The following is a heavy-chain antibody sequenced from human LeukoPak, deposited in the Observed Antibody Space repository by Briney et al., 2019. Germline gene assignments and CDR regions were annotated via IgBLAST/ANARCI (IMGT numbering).Heavy chain of an antibody. V-gene: IGHV4-30-2*01. Sequence: SGTLSLTCAVSGETLSGHYWSWIRQPPGKGLEWIGYIYHSGSTYYNPSLKSRVTISVDRSKNQFSLKLSSVTAADTAVYYCARDRQDSSSTYYYYYYMDVWGKGTTVTVSS. CDR1: GETLSGHY. D-gene: IGHD6-6*01. CDR2: IYHSGST. CDR3: ARDRQDSSSTYYYYYYMDV. J-gene: IGHJ6*03.